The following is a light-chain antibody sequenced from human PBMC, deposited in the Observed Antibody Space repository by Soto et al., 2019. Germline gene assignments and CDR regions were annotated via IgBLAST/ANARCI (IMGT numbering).Light chain of an antibody. Sequence: NFMLTQPHSVSESPGKTITISCTGSGGSIASNFVQWYQQRPGSAPTTVIYEDHQRPSGVPDRFSGSIDSSSNSASLTISGLKTEDEADYYCQSYDSTTWVFGGGTKLTVL. V-gene: IGLV6-57*02. CDR3: QSYDSTTWV. J-gene: IGLJ3*02. CDR1: GGSIASNF. CDR2: EDH.